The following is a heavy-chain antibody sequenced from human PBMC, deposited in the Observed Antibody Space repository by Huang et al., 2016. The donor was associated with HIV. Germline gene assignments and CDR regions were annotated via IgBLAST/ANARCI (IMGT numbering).Heavy chain of an antibody. V-gene: IGHV3-30*18. CDR1: GFIFSNFG. CDR2: SSYDGRSD. CDR3: AKESRWFSDFDQ. D-gene: IGHD2-15*01. Sequence: QVQLVESGGGVVQPGTSLRLSCAASGFIFSNFGMHWVRQATGKGLELVAVSSYDGRSDRYSDSGNGRFTISRDNDKNTLSLEMNRLRHDDTAVYYCAKESRWFSDFDQWGQGTLVTVSS. J-gene: IGHJ5*02.